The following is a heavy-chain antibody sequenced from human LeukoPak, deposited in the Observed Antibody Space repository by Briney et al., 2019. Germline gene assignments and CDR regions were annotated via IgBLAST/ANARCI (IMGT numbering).Heavy chain of an antibody. CDR1: GYTFANYR. CDR2: ISAYNGNT. CDR3: ARVGPGEMAPFDI. J-gene: IGHJ3*02. Sequence: ASVKVSCKASGYTFANYRISWVRQAPGQGLEWMGWISAYNGNTNYAQKLQGRVTMTTGTSTSTAYMELRSLRSDDTAVYYCARVGPGEMAPFDIWGQGTMVTVSS. D-gene: IGHD3-16*01. V-gene: IGHV1-18*01.